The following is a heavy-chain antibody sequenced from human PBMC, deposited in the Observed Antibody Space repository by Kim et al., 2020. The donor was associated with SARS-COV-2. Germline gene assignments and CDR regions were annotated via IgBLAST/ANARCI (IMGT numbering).Heavy chain of an antibody. V-gene: IGHV4-34*01. CDR1: GGSFSGYY. D-gene: IGHD1-26*01. Sequence: SETLSLTCAVYGGSFSGYYWSWIRQPPGKGLEWIGEINHSGSTNYNPSLKSRVTISVDTSKNQFSLKLSSVTAADTAVYYCARGNSGGSYYGRYFDLWGRGTLVTVSS. J-gene: IGHJ2*01. CDR3: ARGNSGGSYYGRYFDL. CDR2: INHSGST.